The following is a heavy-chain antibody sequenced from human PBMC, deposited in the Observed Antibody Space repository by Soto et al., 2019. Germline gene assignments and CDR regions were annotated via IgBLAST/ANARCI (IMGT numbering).Heavy chain of an antibody. J-gene: IGHJ4*02. Sequence: LSLTCTVSGGSISSYYWSWIRQPPGKGLEWIGYIYYSGSTNYNPSLKSRVTISVDTSKNQFSLKLSSVTAADTAVYYCARVPTAGNFDYWGQGTLVTVSS. D-gene: IGHD6-13*01. CDR1: GGSISSYY. CDR2: IYYSGST. CDR3: ARVPTAGNFDY. V-gene: IGHV4-59*01.